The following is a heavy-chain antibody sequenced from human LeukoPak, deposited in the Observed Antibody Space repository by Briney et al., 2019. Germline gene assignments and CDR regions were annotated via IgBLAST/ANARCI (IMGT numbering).Heavy chain of an antibody. J-gene: IGHJ6*02. CDR1: GGSFSGYY. CDR3: ARARGYYDILTGFVGYYGMDV. V-gene: IGHV4-34*01. CDR2: INHSGST. D-gene: IGHD3-9*01. Sequence: PSETLSLTCAVYGGSFSGYYWSWIRQPPGKGLEWIGEINHSGSTNYNPSLKSRVTISVDTSKNQFSLKLSSVTAADTAVYYCARARGYYDILTGFVGYYGMDVWGQGTTVTVSS.